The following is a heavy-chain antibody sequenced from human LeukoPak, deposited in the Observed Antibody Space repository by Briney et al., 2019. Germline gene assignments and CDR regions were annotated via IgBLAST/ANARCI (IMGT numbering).Heavy chain of an antibody. D-gene: IGHD3-22*01. J-gene: IGHJ4*02. CDR1: GGAISSGGYY. V-gene: IGHV4-31*03. Sequence: SETLSLTCTVSGGAISSGGYYWSWIRQHPGKGLEWIGYIYYSGGTYYNPSLKSRVTISVDTSKNQFSLKLSSVTAADTAVYYCASLDSSGYTPTSYFDYWGQGTLVTVSS. CDR2: IYYSGGT. CDR3: ASLDSSGYTPTSYFDY.